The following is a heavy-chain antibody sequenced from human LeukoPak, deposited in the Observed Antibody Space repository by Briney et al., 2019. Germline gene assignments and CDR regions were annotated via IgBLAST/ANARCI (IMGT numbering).Heavy chain of an antibody. CDR3: TSHTTVTTN. J-gene: IGHJ4*02. V-gene: IGHV3-73*01. CDR2: IRSKANSYAK. CDR1: GFTFSGSA. D-gene: IGHD4-17*01. Sequence: PGGSLRLSCAAYGFTFSGSAMHWVRQASGKGLEWVGRIRSKANSYAKAYAASVKGRFTISRDDSKNTAYLRMNSLKTEDTAVYYCTSHTTVTTNWGQGTLVTVSS.